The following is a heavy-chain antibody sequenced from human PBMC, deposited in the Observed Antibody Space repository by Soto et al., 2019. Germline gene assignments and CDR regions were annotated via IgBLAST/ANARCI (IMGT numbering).Heavy chain of an antibody. J-gene: IGHJ6*02. Sequence: GGSLRLSCAASGFTFSSYSMNWVRQAPGKGLEWVSSISSSSSYIYYADSVKGRFTISRDNAKNSLYLQMNSLRAEDTAVYYCARDPPFQRSPVGYYYYYYGMDVWGQGTTVTVSS. CDR3: ARDPPFQRSPVGYYYYYYGMDV. CDR1: GFTFSSYS. CDR2: ISSSSSYI. D-gene: IGHD6-25*01. V-gene: IGHV3-21*01.